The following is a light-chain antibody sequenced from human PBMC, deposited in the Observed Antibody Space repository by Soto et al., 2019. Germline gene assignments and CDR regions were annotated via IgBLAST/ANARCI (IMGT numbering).Light chain of an antibody. Sequence: QSALTQPRSVSGSPGQSVTISCTGTSSDVGGYNYASWYQQHPGKAPKLMIYDVSKRPSGVPDRFSGSKSGNTASLTIAVLQAEDEDDYYCCSYAGSYTWVFGGGTKLTVL. V-gene: IGLV2-11*01. CDR3: CSYAGSYTWV. CDR1: SSDVGGYNY. CDR2: DVS. J-gene: IGLJ3*02.